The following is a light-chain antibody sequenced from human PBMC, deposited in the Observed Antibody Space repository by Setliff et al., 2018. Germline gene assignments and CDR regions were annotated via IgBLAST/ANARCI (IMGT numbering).Light chain of an antibody. V-gene: IGLV2-14*03. CDR2: EVT. Sequence: QSALTQPASVSGSPGQSITISCTGTSSDVGGYNYVSWYQQHPNKAPKLMIYEVTKRPSGVSDRFSGSKSGNTASLTISGLQAEDEADYYCLSYTSETTHALFAGGTK. CDR3: LSYTSETTHAL. J-gene: IGLJ2*01. CDR1: SSDVGGYNY.